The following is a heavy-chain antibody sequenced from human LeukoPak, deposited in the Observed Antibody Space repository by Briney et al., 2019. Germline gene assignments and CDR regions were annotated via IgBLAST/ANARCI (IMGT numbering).Heavy chain of an antibody. Sequence: SETLSLTCTVSGGSIRSSDYYWGWIRQPPGKGLEWIGRIYYTGSTYYNPSLRGRVTVSIDTSMNQFSLRVNSVTAADTAIYYCARLTHSSSLSYWGQGALGTVSS. D-gene: IGHD6-13*01. CDR3: ARLTHSSSLSY. CDR2: IYYTGST. J-gene: IGHJ4*02. V-gene: IGHV4-39*01. CDR1: GGSIRSSDYY.